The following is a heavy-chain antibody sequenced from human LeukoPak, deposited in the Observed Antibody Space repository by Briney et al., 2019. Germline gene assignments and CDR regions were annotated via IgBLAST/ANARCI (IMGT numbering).Heavy chain of an antibody. J-gene: IGHJ4*02. CDR1: GFTFSSYS. CDR2: ISSSSSTI. Sequence: PGGSLRLSCAASGFTFSSYSMNWVRQAPGKGLEWVSYISSSSSTIYYADSVKGRFTISRDNAKNSLYLQMNSLRAEDTAVYYCAREVGYSSSSGRPLDYWGQGTLVTVSS. CDR3: AREVGYSSSSGRPLDY. V-gene: IGHV3-48*01. D-gene: IGHD6-6*01.